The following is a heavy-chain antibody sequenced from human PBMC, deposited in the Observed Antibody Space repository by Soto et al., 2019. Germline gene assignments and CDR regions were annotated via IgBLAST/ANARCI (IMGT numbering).Heavy chain of an antibody. CDR1: GFSLSTSGAA. V-gene: IGHV2-5*02. J-gene: IGHJ5*02. D-gene: IGHD3-3*01. Sequence: QINLIESGPTLVKPTQTLTLTCTFSGFSLSTSGAAVGGVRQPPGRALGWLALIYWDGDKRYNASLGNRLTITKDTSMNQVVLTLTNVDPADTATYYCAHRATMTIFGLIIDNGIWFDPWGQGTRVIVSS. CDR2: IYWDGDK. CDR3: AHRATMTIFGLIIDNGIWFDP.